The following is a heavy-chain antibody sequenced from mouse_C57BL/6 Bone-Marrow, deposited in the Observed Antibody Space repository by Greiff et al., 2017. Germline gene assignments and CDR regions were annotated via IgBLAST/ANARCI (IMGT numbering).Heavy chain of an antibody. V-gene: IGHV14-2*01. D-gene: IGHD1-1*01. CDR2: IDPEDGET. J-gene: IGHJ2*01. CDR3: TEALYDYGTDY. Sequence: EVLLVESGAELVKPGASVKLSCTASGFNFKDYYIHWVKQRPDQGLEWIGRIDPEDGETKYAPKFQVEATITADTSSNTAYLQLSSLAAEDAAVYYGTEALYDYGTDYWGQGTTLTVSA. CDR1: GFNFKDYY.